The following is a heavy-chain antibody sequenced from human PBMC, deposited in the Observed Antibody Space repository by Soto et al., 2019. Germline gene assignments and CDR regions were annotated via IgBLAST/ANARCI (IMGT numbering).Heavy chain of an antibody. CDR3: ARGGEYSSSSEGYYYYGMDV. V-gene: IGHV4-34*01. Sequence: SETLSLTCAVYGGSFSGYYWSWIRQPPGKGLEWIGEINHSGSTNYNPSLKSRVTISVDTSKNQFSLKLSSVTAADTAVHYCARGGEYSSSSEGYYYYGMDVWGQGTTVTVSS. CDR2: INHSGST. CDR1: GGSFSGYY. D-gene: IGHD6-6*01. J-gene: IGHJ6*02.